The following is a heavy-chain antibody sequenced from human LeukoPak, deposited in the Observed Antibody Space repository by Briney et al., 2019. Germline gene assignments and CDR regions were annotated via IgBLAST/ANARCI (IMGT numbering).Heavy chain of an antibody. Sequence: ASVKVSCKASGYTFTGYYMHWVRQAPGHGLEWMGWITPISGGTNSAQKWQGRVTMTRDTTTSTAYRRLSRVRSDDTAVYYCARGYSDGLDYWGQGTLVTVSS. CDR1: GYTFTGYY. CDR3: ARGYSDGLDY. V-gene: IGHV1-2*02. CDR2: ITPISGGT. J-gene: IGHJ4*02. D-gene: IGHD5-18*01.